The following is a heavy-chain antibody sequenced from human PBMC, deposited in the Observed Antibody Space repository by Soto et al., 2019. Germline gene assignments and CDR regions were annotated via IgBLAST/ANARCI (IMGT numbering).Heavy chain of an antibody. D-gene: IGHD2-15*01. Sequence: GGSLRLSCAASGFTFSNYAMSWVRQAPGKGLEWVSAINGGDGDTFYTDSVKGRFTVSRDNAKNTLYLQMNSLRAEDTAVYYCARDGADIVVVVAAHGMDVWGQGTTVTVSS. CDR3: ARDGADIVVVVAAHGMDV. CDR2: INGGDGDT. J-gene: IGHJ6*02. V-gene: IGHV3-23*01. CDR1: GFTFSNYA.